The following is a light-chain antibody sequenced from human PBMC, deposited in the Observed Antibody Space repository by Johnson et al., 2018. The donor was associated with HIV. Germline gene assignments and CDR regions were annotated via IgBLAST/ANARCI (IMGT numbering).Light chain of an antibody. CDR2: DND. J-gene: IGLJ1*01. Sequence: QSVLTQPPSLSAAPGQTVTISCSGSSSNIGNNYVSWYQQLPGTAPKLLIYDNDKRPSGIPDRFSGSKSGTSATLGITGLQTGDEADYYCGTWDASLSVNVFGPGTNVTVL. CDR3: GTWDASLSVNV. CDR1: SSNIGNNY. V-gene: IGLV1-51*01.